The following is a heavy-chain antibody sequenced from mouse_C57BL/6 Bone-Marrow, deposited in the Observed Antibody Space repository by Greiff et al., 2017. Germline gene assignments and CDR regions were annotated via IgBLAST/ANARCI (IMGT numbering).Heavy chain of an antibody. J-gene: IGHJ3*01. CDR3: AGWLLRRFAY. CDR1: GYTFTSYW. D-gene: IGHD2-3*01. Sequence: VKLQQPGAELVKPGASVKLSCKASGYTFTSYWMHWVKQRPGQGLEWIGMIHPNSGSTNYNEKFKSKATLTVDKSSSTAYMQRRSLTSEDSAVXYWAGWLLRRFAYWGQGTLVTVSA. V-gene: IGHV1-64*01. CDR2: IHPNSGST.